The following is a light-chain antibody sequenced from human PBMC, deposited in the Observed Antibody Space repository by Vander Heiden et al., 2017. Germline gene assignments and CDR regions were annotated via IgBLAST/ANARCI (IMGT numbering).Light chain of an antibody. CDR1: TGAVTSGYY. Sequence: QTVVTQEPSLTVSPVGTVSLTCASSTGAVTSGYYPNWFQQKPGQAPRALICSTSNKHSWTPARFSGSLLGGKAALTLSGVQPEDEAEYYCLLYYGGAQPYWVFGGGTKLTVL. V-gene: IGLV7-43*01. CDR2: STS. CDR3: LLYYGGAQPYWV. J-gene: IGLJ3*02.